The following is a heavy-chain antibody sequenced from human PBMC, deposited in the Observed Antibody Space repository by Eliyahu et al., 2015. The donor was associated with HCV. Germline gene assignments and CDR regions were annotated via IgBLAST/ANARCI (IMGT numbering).Heavy chain of an antibody. V-gene: IGHV3-15*01. D-gene: IGHD6-19*01. J-gene: IGHJ4*02. Sequence: GLEWVGRIKSKTDGGTTDYAAPVKGRFTISRDDSKNTLYLQMNSLKTEDTAVYYCTTLTQSYSSVWYPDRYYFDYWGQGTLVTVSS. CDR3: TTLTQSYSSVWYPDRYYFDY. CDR2: IKSKTDGGTT.